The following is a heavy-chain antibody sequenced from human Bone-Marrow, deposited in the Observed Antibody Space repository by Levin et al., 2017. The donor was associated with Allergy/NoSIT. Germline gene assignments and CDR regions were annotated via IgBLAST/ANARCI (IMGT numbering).Heavy chain of an antibody. Sequence: SVKVSCKASGGTFNTYAISWVRQAPGQGLEWMGRIIPILAVTKYAQNFQGRVTITADTSTTTAYMELSSLRSEDPAVYYCAREEAQYTTGWFLYWGQGTQVTVSS. CDR2: IIPILAVT. CDR1: GGTFNTYA. CDR3: AREEAQYTTGWFLY. V-gene: IGHV1-69*04. J-gene: IGHJ4*02. D-gene: IGHD6-19*01.